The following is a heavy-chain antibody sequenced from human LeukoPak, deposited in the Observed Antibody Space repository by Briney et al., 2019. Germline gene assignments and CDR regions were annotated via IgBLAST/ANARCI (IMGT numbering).Heavy chain of an antibody. D-gene: IGHD3-16*02. Sequence: AGGSLRLSCAASGFTFSSYEMNWVCQAPGKGLEWVSYISSSGSTIYYADSVKGRFTIARDNAKNSLYLQMNSLRAEDTAVYYCARVSLGLRLGELSLNVGKDYWGQGTLVTVSS. J-gene: IGHJ4*02. CDR2: ISSSGSTI. CDR3: ARVSLGLRLGELSLNVGKDY. V-gene: IGHV3-48*03. CDR1: GFTFSSYE.